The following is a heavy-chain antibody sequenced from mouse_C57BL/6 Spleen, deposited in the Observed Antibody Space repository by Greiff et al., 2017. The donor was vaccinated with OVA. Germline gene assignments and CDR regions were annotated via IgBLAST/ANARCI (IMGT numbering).Heavy chain of an antibody. Sequence: QVQLKQPGAELVKPGASVKMSCKASGYTFTSYWITWVKQRPGQGLEWIGDIYPGSGSTNYNEKFKSKATLTVDTSSSTAYMQLSSLTSEDSAVYYYSRADSSGCVGYFDVWGTGTTVTVSS. CDR3: SRADSSGCVGYFDV. J-gene: IGHJ1*03. CDR2: IYPGSGST. V-gene: IGHV1-55*01. CDR1: GYTFTSYW. D-gene: IGHD3-2*02.